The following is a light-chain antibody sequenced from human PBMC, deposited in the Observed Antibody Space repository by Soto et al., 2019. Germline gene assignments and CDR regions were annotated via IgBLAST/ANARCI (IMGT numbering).Light chain of an antibody. CDR1: GSDIGYFNY. Sequence: QSALTQPASVSGSPGQSITISCTGTGSDIGYFNYVSWYQQQPGKAPKLMIYEVDNRPSGVSIRFSGSKSGSTASLTISGLQAEDEAYYYCKSYAVGSTYVFGTGTKVTVL. CDR3: KSYAVGSTYV. CDR2: EVD. V-gene: IGLV2-14*01. J-gene: IGLJ1*01.